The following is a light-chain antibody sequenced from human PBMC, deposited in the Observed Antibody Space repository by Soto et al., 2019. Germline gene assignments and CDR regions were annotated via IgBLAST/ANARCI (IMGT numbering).Light chain of an antibody. CDR1: STNIGAGYG. CDR3: QSYDSTLSARYV. CDR2: CNT. J-gene: IGLJ1*01. Sequence: QSLLTHPPSVSGAPRQRSRVSCTGSSTNIGAGYGVHGYQQRPGTAPKLLIVCNTIRPSGVPARFSASTSGTSASLAIPGLQAEDEGDYYCQSYDSTLSARYVFGTGTSLTVL. V-gene: IGLV1-40*01.